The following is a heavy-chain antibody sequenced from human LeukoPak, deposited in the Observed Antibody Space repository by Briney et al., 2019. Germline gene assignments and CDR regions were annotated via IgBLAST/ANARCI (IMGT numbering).Heavy chain of an antibody. Sequence: ASVKVSCKASGGTFSNYGISWVRQAPGRGPEWIGGIIPISGTPKYAQKLQGRVTISADMSTGTVYMELSSLSSDDTAVYYCAGSYNTYYAQDYWGQGALVTVSS. CDR2: IIPISGTP. J-gene: IGHJ4*02. CDR1: GGTFSNYG. V-gene: IGHV1-69*06. D-gene: IGHD1-14*01. CDR3: AGSYNTYYAQDY.